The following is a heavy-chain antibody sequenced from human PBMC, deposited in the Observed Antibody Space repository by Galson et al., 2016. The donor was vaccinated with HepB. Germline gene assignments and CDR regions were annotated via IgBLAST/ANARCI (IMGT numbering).Heavy chain of an antibody. V-gene: IGHV1-3*01. D-gene: IGHD6-13*01. CDR1: GYSFSTYA. Sequence: SVKVSCKASGYSFSTYAMQWVRQAPGQRLEWMGWINVANGNTEYSQKFHDRVTMTRDTSAMTVYMELRSLRSEDTAVYFCAKEAIAAGPKGHPSGLDIWGQGTTVTVSS. CDR2: INVANGNT. J-gene: IGHJ6*02. CDR3: AKEAIAAGPKGHPSGLDI.